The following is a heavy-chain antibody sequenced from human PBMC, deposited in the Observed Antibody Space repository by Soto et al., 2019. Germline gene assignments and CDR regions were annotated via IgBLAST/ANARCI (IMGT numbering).Heavy chain of an antibody. Sequence: QVQLVESGGGVVQPGRSLRLSCAASGFTFSSYAMHWVRQAPGKGLEWVAVISYDGSNKYYADSVKGRFTISRDNSKNTLYLQMNSMRSEDTAVYYCASHVYYWGKGNLVTVSS. CDR1: GFTFSSYA. CDR2: ISYDGSNK. V-gene: IGHV3-30-3*01. J-gene: IGHJ4*02. CDR3: ASHVYY.